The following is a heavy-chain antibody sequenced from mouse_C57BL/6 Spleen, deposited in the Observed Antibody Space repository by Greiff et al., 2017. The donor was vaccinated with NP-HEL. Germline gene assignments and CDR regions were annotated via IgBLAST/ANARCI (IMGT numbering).Heavy chain of an antibody. CDR3: TSAYYSNSLEYFDV. CDR2: IRNKANNHAT. CDR1: GFTFSDAW. D-gene: IGHD2-5*01. V-gene: IGHV6-6*01. J-gene: IGHJ1*03. Sequence: EVHLVESGGGLVQPGGSMKLSCAASGFTFSDAWMDWVRQSPEKGLEWVAEIRNKANNHATYYAESVKGRFTISRDDSKSSVYLQMNSLRAEDTGIYYCTSAYYSNSLEYFDVWGTGTTVTVSS.